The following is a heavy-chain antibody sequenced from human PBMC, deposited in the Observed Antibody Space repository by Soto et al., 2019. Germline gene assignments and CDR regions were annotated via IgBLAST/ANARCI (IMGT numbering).Heavy chain of an antibody. CDR1: GGSISSGGYY. CDR2: IYYSGST. V-gene: IGHV4-31*03. CDR3: ARARLVYAIQGSWFDP. Sequence: SETLSLTCTVSGGSISSGGYYWSWIRQHPGKGLEWIGYIYYSGSTYYNPSLKSRVTISVDTSKNQFSLKLSSVTAADTAVYYCARARLVYAIQGSWFDPWGQGTLVTVSS. J-gene: IGHJ5*02. D-gene: IGHD2-8*01.